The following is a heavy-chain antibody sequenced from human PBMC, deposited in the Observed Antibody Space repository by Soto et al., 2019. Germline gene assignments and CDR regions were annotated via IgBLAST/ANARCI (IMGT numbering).Heavy chain of an antibody. D-gene: IGHD2-8*02. CDR2: IYHSGST. CDR3: ARDKITGLFDY. J-gene: IGHJ4*02. V-gene: IGHV4-34*01. Sequence: ASETLSLTCAVYGGSFSAYYWTWIRQPPGTGLEWIVQIYHSGSTNYNPSLKSRVTISVDTSKNQFSLKLTSVTAADTAVYYCARDKITGLFDYWGQGTLVTVSS. CDR1: GGSFSAYY.